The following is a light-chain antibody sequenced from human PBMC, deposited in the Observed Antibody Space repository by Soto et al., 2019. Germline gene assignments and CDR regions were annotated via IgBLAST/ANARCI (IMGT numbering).Light chain of an antibody. J-gene: IGLJ1*01. CDR1: SSDIGGYNY. CDR3: SSYTSSNTLV. Sequence: QSALTQPASVSGSPGQSITISCTGGSSDIGGYNYVSWFQQHPGKVPKLMIYEVTNRPSGVSNRFSGSKSGSTASLTISGLQAEDEADYYCSSYTSSNTLVFGTGTKVTAL. CDR2: EVT. V-gene: IGLV2-14*01.